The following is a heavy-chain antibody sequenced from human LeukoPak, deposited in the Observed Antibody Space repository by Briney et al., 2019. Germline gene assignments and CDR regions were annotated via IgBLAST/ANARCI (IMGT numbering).Heavy chain of an antibody. Sequence: PGGSLRLSCAASGFTFSSYEMNWVRQAPGKGLEWVSYISSSGSTIYYADSVKGRFTISRDNSKNTLYLQMNSLRAEDTAVYYCAKPPYYYDSSGYYGPFDYWGQGTLVTVSS. CDR1: GFTFSSYE. D-gene: IGHD3-22*01. V-gene: IGHV3-48*03. J-gene: IGHJ4*02. CDR2: ISSSGSTI. CDR3: AKPPYYYDSSGYYGPFDY.